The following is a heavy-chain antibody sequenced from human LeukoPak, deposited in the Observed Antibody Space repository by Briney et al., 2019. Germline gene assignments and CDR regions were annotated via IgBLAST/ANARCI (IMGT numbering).Heavy chain of an antibody. D-gene: IGHD4-17*01. CDR3: AKLTVPSSPDLSY. Sequence: GGSLRLSCGASGFLFEVYAMHCARESRGGGVVGVSGITWNRHHIGYADSVKGRFTIYRDNSKNSLYLQMNSLRPDDTALRYCAKLTVPSSPDLSYWGHGTQVTVSS. CDR2: ITWNRHHI. V-gene: IGHV3-9*01. CDR1: GFLFEVYA. J-gene: IGHJ4*01.